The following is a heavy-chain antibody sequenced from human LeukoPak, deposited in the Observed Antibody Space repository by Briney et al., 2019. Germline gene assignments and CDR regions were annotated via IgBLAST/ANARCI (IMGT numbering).Heavy chain of an antibody. V-gene: IGHV3-73*01. J-gene: IGHJ4*02. CDR3: PSHDYGDFLSFDY. Sequence: QPGGSLRLSCTASGFTFSGSAMHWVRQASGKGLEWVGRIRSKANRYATAYAASVKGRFTISRDDSRNTAYLQMNSLKTEDTAVYYCPSHDYGDFLSFDYWGQGTLVTVSS. CDR2: IRSKANRYAT. CDR1: GFTFSGSA. D-gene: IGHD4-17*01.